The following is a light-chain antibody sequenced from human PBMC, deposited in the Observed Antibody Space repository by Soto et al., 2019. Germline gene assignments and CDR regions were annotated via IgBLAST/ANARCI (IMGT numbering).Light chain of an antibody. Sequence: QSVLTQPPSVSAAPGQKVTISCSGSSSNIGSNSVSWYQQLPGTAPKLLIYENNKRPSGIPDRFSGSKSGTSATLGITGLQTGDEADYYCGTWDISLSVVIFGGWTKVTVL. CDR3: GTWDISLSVVI. CDR2: ENN. V-gene: IGLV1-51*02. CDR1: SSNIGSNS. J-gene: IGLJ2*01.